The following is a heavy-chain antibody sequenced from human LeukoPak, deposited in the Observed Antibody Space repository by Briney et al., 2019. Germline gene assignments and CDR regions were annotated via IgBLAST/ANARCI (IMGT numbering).Heavy chain of an antibody. D-gene: IGHD3-10*01. CDR3: ARERRFGESERHYFDY. CDR2: IYYSGST. CDR1: GGSISSGDYY. V-gene: IGHV4-61*08. J-gene: IGHJ4*02. Sequence: SETLSLTCTVSGGSISSGDYYWSWIRQPPGKGLEWIGYIYYSGSTNYNPSLKSRVTISVDTSKNQFSLKLSSVTAADTAVYYCARERRFGESERHYFDYWGQGTLVTVSS.